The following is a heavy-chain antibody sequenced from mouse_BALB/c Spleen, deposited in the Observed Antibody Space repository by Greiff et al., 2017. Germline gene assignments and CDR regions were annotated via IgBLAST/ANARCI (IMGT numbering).Heavy chain of an antibody. CDR2: INPYNDGT. CDR1: GYTFTSYV. CDR3: ARWGGDYAMDY. V-gene: IGHV1-14*01. J-gene: IGHJ4*01. Sequence: VHVKQSGPELVKPGASVKMSCKASGYTFTSYVMHWVKQKPGQGLEWIGYINPYNDGTKYNEKFKGKATLTSDKSSSTAYMELSSLTSEDSAVYYCARWGGDYAMDYWGQGTSVTVSS.